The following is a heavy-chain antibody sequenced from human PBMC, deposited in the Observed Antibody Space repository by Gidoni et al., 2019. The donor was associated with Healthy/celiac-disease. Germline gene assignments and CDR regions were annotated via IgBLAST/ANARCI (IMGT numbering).Heavy chain of an antibody. CDR3: SRCPSAIRTATVRSNWFDP. J-gene: IGHJ5*02. D-gene: IGHD5-18*01. V-gene: IGHV4-34*01. Sequence: QVQLQQWGAGLLKPSETLSLNCAVYGGSFSGYYWSGIRQPPGKGRECVGEINHSGSTNYNPHLKSRVTISVDTSKNQFSLKLSSVTAADTAVDYCSRCPSAIRTATVRSNWFDPWGQGTLVTVSS. CDR1: GGSFSGYY. CDR2: INHSGST.